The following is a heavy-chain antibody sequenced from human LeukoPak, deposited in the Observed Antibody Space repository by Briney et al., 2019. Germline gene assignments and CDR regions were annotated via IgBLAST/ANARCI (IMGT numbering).Heavy chain of an antibody. D-gene: IGHD1-1*01. CDR1: GGSISYYY. CDR3: ARHPALERVDY. Sequence: PSETLSLTCTVSGGSISYYYWSWIRQPPGQGLEWIGYVRYSGTNYIPSLKSRVTISVDTSKNQFSLKLSSLTATDTAVYYCARHPALERVDYWGLGTLVTVS. J-gene: IGHJ4*02. CDR2: VRYSGT. V-gene: IGHV4-59*08.